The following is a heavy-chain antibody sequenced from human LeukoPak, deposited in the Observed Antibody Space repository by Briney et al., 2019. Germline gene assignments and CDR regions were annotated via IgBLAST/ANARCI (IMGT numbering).Heavy chain of an antibody. Sequence: PSETLSLTCTVSGGSISSYYWSWIRQPPGKGLEWIGYIYYSGSTNYNPPLKSRVTISVDTSKNQFSLKLSSVTAADTAVYYCARRSREVSDYWGQGTLVTVSS. D-gene: IGHD3-10*01. CDR3: ARRSREVSDY. CDR2: IYYSGST. CDR1: GGSISSYY. J-gene: IGHJ4*02. V-gene: IGHV4-59*08.